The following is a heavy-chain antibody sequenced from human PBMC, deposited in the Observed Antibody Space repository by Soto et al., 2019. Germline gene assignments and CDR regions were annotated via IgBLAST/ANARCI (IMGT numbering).Heavy chain of an antibody. Sequence: HPGGSLRLSCAASGFTFSSYWMHWVRQAPGKGLVWVSRINLDGSSTTYADSMKGRFTISRDNAKNTLYLQMNSLRAEDTAVYYCARSTQNLDSWGQGTLVTVSS. V-gene: IGHV3-74*01. CDR3: ARSTQNLDS. CDR1: GFTFSSYW. J-gene: IGHJ4*02. CDR2: INLDGSST.